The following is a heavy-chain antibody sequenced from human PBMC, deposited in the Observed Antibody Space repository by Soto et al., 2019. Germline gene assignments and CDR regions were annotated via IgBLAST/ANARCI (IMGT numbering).Heavy chain of an antibody. D-gene: IGHD1-26*01. J-gene: IGHJ5*02. CDR2: INPTSGGT. V-gene: IGHV1-2*02. Sequence: ASVKVSCKASGHTFTGYFMHWVRQAPGQGLEWMGWINPTSGGTKYAQNFQGRVTMTRDTSISTIYMELSRLRSDDTAVYYCAGPPDWIISYCLYFGSYLWGQGTPVTVSS. CDR1: GHTFTGYF. CDR3: AGPPDWIISYCLYFGSYL.